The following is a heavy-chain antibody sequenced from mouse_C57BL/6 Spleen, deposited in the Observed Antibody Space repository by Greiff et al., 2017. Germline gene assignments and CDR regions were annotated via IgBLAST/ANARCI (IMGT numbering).Heavy chain of an antibody. J-gene: IGHJ4*01. D-gene: IGHD1-1*01. Sequence: VQLQQSGAELVMPGASVKLSCKASGYTFTSYWMHWVKQRPGQGLEWIGEIDPSASYTNYNQKFKGKSTLTVDKSSSTAYMQLSSLTSEDSAVYYCARRNYYGSSSYAMDYWGQGTSVTVSS. CDR3: ARRNYYGSSSYAMDY. V-gene: IGHV1-69*01. CDR1: GYTFTSYW. CDR2: IDPSASYT.